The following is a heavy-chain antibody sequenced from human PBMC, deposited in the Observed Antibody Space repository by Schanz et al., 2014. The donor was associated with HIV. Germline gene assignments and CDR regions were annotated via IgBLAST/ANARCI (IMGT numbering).Heavy chain of an antibody. CDR1: GFTFRDYW. CDR3: ARDRMTANWKNAMDV. D-gene: IGHD2-21*02. CDR2: IKEDGSAK. J-gene: IGHJ6*02. Sequence: EGQLVESGGGLVQPGGSLRLSCAASGFTFRDYWMTWVRQAPGKGLEWLANIKEDGSAKGEVDTVKGRFTISRDNSKNTLYLQMSSLRAEDTAIYYCARDRMTANWKNAMDVWGQGTTVTVSS. V-gene: IGHV3-7*01.